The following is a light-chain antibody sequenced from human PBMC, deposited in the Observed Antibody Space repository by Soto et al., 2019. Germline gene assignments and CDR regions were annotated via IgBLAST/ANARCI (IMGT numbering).Light chain of an antibody. V-gene: IGLV2-23*02. Sequence: QSVLTQPASVSGSPGQSITISCTGTSSDVGSYNLVSWYQHHPGTAPKLIIYEVTKRPSGVSNRFSASKSGNTASLTISGLRAEDDADYYCCSYAPTRNSYVFGSGTKVTV. CDR1: SSDVGSYNL. CDR2: EVT. J-gene: IGLJ1*01. CDR3: CSYAPTRNSYV.